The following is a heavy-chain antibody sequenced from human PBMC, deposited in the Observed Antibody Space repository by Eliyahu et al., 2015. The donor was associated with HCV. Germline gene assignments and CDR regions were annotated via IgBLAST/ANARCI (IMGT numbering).Heavy chain of an antibody. CDR2: IKTKPNTYAT. CDR1: GFTFSGSN. J-gene: IGHJ4*02. Sequence: EVQLVESGGGLVQPGGSLKLSCAASGFTFSGSNMHWVRQXXGKGLEWVXRIKTKPNTYATEYAASLKGRFTISRDDSKSTAYLQMNSLKTDDTAVYFCFSRTGDGGYWGQGTLVTVSS. V-gene: IGHV3-73*02. D-gene: IGHD5-24*01. CDR3: FSRTGDGGY.